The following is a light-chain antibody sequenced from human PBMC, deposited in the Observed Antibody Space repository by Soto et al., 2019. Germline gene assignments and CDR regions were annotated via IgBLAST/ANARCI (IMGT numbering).Light chain of an antibody. CDR2: AAS. Sequence: EIVLTQSPGTLSLSPGERATLSCRASQSINNRYLAWYQQKPGQPPRLLIYAASSRATGIPARFSGSGSGTDFTCSISRLEPEDFAVYYCQQFGSSPGFTFGPGTKVDIK. V-gene: IGKV3-20*01. CDR1: QSINNRY. CDR3: QQFGSSPGFT. J-gene: IGKJ3*01.